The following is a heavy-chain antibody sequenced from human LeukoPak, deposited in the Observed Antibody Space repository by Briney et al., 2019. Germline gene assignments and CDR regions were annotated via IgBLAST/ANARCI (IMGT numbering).Heavy chain of an antibody. CDR2: IYTSGSI. J-gene: IGHJ4*02. CDR1: GGSISTYY. CDR3: ARDHDTYGERYFDY. V-gene: IGHV4-4*07. Sequence: SETLSLTCTVSGGSISTYYWSWIRQPAGKGLEWIGRIYTSGSINYNPSLKSRVTISVDKSKNQFSLKLSSVTAADTAVYYCARDHDTYGERYFDYWGQGTLVTVSS. D-gene: IGHD4-17*01.